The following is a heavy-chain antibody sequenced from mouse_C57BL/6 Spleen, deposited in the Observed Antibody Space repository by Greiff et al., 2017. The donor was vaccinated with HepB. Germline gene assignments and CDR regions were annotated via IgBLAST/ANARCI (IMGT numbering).Heavy chain of an antibody. Sequence: QVTLKVCGPGILQSSQTLSLTCSFSGFSLSTSGMGVSWIRQPSGKGLEWLAHIYWDDDKRYNPSLKSRLTISKDTSRNQVFLKITSVDTADTATYYCARRGGDGYHFAYWGQGTLVTVSA. CDR3: ARRGGDGYHFAY. CDR1: GFSLSTSGMG. CDR2: IYWDDDK. V-gene: IGHV8-12*01. J-gene: IGHJ3*01. D-gene: IGHD2-3*01.